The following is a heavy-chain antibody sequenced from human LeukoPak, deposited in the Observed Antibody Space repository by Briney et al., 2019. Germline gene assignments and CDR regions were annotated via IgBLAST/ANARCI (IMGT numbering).Heavy chain of an antibody. D-gene: IGHD3-10*01. CDR3: AKDSPYAYYVSGGYWDY. CDR1: GFTFSSYE. CDR2: ISSSGSTI. Sequence: PGGSLRLSCAASGFTFSSYEMNWVRQAPGKGLEWVSYISSSGSTIYYADSVKGRFTISRDNSKNTLYLQMNSLRAEDTAVYYCAKDSPYAYYVSGGYWDYWGQGTLVTVSS. J-gene: IGHJ4*02. V-gene: IGHV3-48*03.